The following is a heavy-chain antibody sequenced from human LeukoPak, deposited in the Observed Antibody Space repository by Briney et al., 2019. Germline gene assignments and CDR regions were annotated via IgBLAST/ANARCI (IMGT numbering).Heavy chain of an antibody. CDR1: GGSISSGGYH. D-gene: IGHD2-2*02. J-gene: IGHJ3*02. Sequence: SQTLSLTCTVSGGSISSGGYHWSWIRQHPGKGLEWIGYIYYSGSTYYNPSLKSRVTISVDTSKNQFSLKLSSVTAADTAVYYCARPAAITRFAFDIWGQGTMVTVSP. V-gene: IGHV4-31*03. CDR3: ARPAAITRFAFDI. CDR2: IYYSGST.